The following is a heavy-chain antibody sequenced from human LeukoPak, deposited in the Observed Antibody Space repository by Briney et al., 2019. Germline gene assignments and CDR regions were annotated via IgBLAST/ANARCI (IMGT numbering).Heavy chain of an antibody. J-gene: IGHJ4*02. CDR1: GGSISSSNW. Sequence: SETLSLTCTVSGGSISSSNWWSWVRQPPGKGLEWIGEIYHSGSTNYNPSLKSRVTISVDKSKNQFSLKLSSVTAADTAVYYCARDSGGSSWYYFDYWGQGTLVTVSS. V-gene: IGHV4-4*02. CDR2: IYHSGST. D-gene: IGHD6-13*01. CDR3: ARDSGGSSWYYFDY.